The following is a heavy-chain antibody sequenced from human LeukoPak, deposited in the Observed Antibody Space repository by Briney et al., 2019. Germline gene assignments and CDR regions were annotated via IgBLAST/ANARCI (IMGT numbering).Heavy chain of an antibody. CDR1: GFTFSSYW. CDR2: ISGSGGST. CDR3: ARDYDSSGYYQSGY. J-gene: IGHJ4*02. Sequence: GGSLRLSCVASGFTFSSYWVTWVRQAPGKGLEWVSAISGSGGSTYYADSVKGRFTISRDNSKNTLYLQMNSLRAEDTAVYYCARDYDSSGYYQSGYWGQGTLVTVSS. D-gene: IGHD3-22*01. V-gene: IGHV3-23*01.